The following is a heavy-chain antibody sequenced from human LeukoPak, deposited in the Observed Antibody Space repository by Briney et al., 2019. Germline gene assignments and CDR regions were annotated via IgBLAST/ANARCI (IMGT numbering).Heavy chain of an antibody. Sequence: ASVKVSCKCSGYNVITYGIGWVRQAPGQGLEWMGGISGYNGNTNYAQKLQGRVTMTTDTSTSTAYMELRRLRHDHPAVYYCARDIIGAKNWFHPWGQGTLVTVSS. CDR3: ARDIIGAKNWFHP. CDR2: ISGYNGNT. V-gene: IGHV1-18*01. D-gene: IGHD5-12*01. J-gene: IGHJ5*02. CDR1: GYNVITYG.